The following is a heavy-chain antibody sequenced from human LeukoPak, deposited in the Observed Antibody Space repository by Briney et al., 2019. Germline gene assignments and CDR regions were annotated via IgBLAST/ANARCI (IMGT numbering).Heavy chain of an antibody. Sequence: GGSLRLSXAASGFTFSSYGMHWVRQAPGKGLEWLAFIRYDGSNKYYADSVKGRFTISRDNSKNTLYLQMNSLRAEDTAVYYCAKDPPTSGYLGSVLRDYWGQGTLVTVSS. CDR2: IRYDGSNK. J-gene: IGHJ4*02. V-gene: IGHV3-30*02. CDR1: GFTFSSYG. D-gene: IGHD3-3*01. CDR3: AKDPPTSGYLGSVLRDY.